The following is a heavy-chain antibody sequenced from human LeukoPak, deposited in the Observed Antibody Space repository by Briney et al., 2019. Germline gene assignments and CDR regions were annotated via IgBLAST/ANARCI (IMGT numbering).Heavy chain of an antibody. CDR2: SAHDEVGK. V-gene: IGHV3-30*18. CDR1: GFTFSDYA. CDR3: AKDRGYGEHEPFES. J-gene: IGHJ4*02. D-gene: IGHD4/OR15-4a*01. Sequence: GRSLRLSCVGSGFTFSDYAIHWVRQAPGKGLEWVAVSAHDEVGKQFADSVKGRFTLSRDNSRDSVHLQMNRLRDEDTAVYYCAKDRGYGEHEPFESWGQGSLVTVS.